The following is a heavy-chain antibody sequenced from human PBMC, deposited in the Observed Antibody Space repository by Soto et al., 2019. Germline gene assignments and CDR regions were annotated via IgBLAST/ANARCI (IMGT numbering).Heavy chain of an antibody. D-gene: IGHD2-2*01. J-gene: IGHJ5*02. CDR1: GYTFTNYL. V-gene: IGHV1-18*04. CDR3: ARDSTSPTCLSTSCPRVGWFDP. CDR2: INPSNAHT. Sequence: QVQLVQSGAEVKKPGASVTVSCKASGYTFTNYLISWGRQAPGQELEWMRWINPSNAHTRYTESLQGRVTMTTDKSTSTAYMELTSLRSDDTDVYYCARDSTSPTCLSTSCPRVGWFDPWGQGTQLTVSS.